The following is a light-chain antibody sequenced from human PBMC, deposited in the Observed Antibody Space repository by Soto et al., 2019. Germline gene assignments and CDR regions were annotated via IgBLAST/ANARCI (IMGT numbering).Light chain of an antibody. CDR1: QSVSSR. V-gene: IGKV3-15*01. CDR2: GAS. Sequence: EIVMTQSPATLSVSPGERATLSCRASQSVSSRLAWYQQKPGQAPMLLIYGASTRATGIPARFSGSGSGTEFTLTISSLQSEDFAVYYCQQYNQWWTFGQGTKVEIK. J-gene: IGKJ1*01. CDR3: QQYNQWWT.